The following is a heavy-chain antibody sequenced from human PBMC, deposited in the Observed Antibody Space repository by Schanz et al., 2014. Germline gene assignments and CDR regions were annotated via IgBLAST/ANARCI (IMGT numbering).Heavy chain of an antibody. Sequence: QVQLVQSGTQVKKPGASVKVSCKASGYTLSAYSLHWVRQAPGQGLEWMGRIISILGIPNYAQKYQGRVTFTADKSTSTAYMELSSLKSEDTAVYYCARGPLGTSPWGQGTLXTVSS. J-gene: IGHJ5*02. D-gene: IGHD5-12*01. CDR3: ARGPLGTSP. V-gene: IGHV1-69*09. CDR1: GYTLSAYS. CDR2: IISILGIP.